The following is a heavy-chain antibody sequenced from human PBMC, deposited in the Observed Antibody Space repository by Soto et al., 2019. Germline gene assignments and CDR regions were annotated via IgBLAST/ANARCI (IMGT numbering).Heavy chain of an antibody. Sequence: PSETLSLTCAVYGGSFSGYYWSWIRQPPGKGLEWIGEINHSGSTNYNPSLKSRVTISVDTSKNQFSLKLSSVTAADTAVYYCARGEVITMVRGVIIPDYYYYYYMDVWGKGTTVTVSS. CDR3: ARGEVITMVRGVIIPDYYYYYYMDV. J-gene: IGHJ6*03. D-gene: IGHD3-10*01. CDR2: INHSGST. V-gene: IGHV4-34*01. CDR1: GGSFSGYY.